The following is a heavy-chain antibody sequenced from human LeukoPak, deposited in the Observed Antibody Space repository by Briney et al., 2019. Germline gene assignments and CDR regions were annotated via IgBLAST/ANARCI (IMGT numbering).Heavy chain of an antibody. J-gene: IGHJ4*02. D-gene: IGHD6-6*01. CDR1: GFTFSTYN. CDR3: AGTSQLVGNFDF. V-gene: IGHV4-59*12. Sequence: GSLRLSCAASGFTFSTYNMDWVRQAPGKGLEWIGCFYHSGNTAYNPSLKSRVTISVDPSKNQFSLKLKYLTAADTALYFCAGTSQLVGNFDFWGPGALVTVSS. CDR2: FYHSGNT.